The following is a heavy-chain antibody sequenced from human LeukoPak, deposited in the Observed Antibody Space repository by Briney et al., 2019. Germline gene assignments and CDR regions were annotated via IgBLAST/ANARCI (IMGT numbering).Heavy chain of an antibody. CDR2: IRYDGNEK. J-gene: IGHJ4*02. CDR1: GFTFSSYG. Sequence: GGSPRLSCAASGFTFSSYGMHWVRQAPGKGLEWVAFIRYDGNEKSYADSVRGRFTISRDNSKNALYLQMNSLRPEDTTVYYCVKGSLYSISWYGSLCGFWGQGALVTVSS. D-gene: IGHD6-13*01. CDR3: VKGSLYSISWYGSLCGF. V-gene: IGHV3-30*02.